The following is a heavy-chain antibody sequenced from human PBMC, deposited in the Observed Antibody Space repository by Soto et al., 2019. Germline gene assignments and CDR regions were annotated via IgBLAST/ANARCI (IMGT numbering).Heavy chain of an antibody. CDR3: AKASCSSTSCYAAFDY. V-gene: IGHV3-9*01. CDR1: GFTFDDYA. CDR2: ISWNSGSI. Sequence: EVQLVESGGGLVQPGRSLRLSCAASGFTFDDYAMHWVRQAPGKGLEWVSGISWNSGSIGYADSVKARFTISRDNAKNSLYLQMNSLRAEDTALYYCAKASCSSTSCYAAFDYWGQGTLVTVSS. D-gene: IGHD2-2*01. J-gene: IGHJ4*02.